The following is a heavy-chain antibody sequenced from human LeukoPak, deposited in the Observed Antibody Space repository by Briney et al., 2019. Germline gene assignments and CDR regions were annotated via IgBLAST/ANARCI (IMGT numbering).Heavy chain of an antibody. Sequence: PSETLSLTCTVSGGSISSYYWSWIRQPPGKGLEWIGYIYYSGSTNYNPSLKSRVTISVDTSKNQFSLKLSSVTAADTAVYYCARLIVGATFANYWGQGTLVTVSS. J-gene: IGHJ4*02. V-gene: IGHV4-59*08. D-gene: IGHD1-26*01. CDR3: ARLIVGATFANY. CDR1: GGSISSYY. CDR2: IYYSGST.